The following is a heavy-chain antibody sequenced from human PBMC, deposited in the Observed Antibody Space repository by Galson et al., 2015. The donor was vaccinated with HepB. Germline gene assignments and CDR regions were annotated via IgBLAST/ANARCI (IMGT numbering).Heavy chain of an antibody. CDR2: IWYDGSNK. V-gene: IGHV3-33*01. Sequence: SLRLSCAASGFTFSSYGMHWVRQAPGKGLEWVAVIWYDGSNKYYADSVKGRFTIPRDNSKNRLYLQMNSLRAEDTAGYYCARGGGDDYGGNSEGGDYWGQGTLVTVSS. D-gene: IGHD4-23*01. CDR3: ARGGGDDYGGNSEGGDY. CDR1: GFTFSSYG. J-gene: IGHJ4*02.